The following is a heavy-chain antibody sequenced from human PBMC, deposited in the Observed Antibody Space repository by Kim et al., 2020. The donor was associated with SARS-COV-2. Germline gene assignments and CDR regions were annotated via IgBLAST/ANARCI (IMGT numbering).Heavy chain of an antibody. D-gene: IGHD2-2*01. CDR1: GFTVSSNY. V-gene: IGHV3-53*01. Sequence: GGSLRLSCAASGFTVSSNYMSWVRQAPGKGLEWVSVIYSGGSTYYADSVKGRFTISRDNSKNTLYLQMNSRRAEDTAVYYCARWADCSSTSCPLDYYYYYGMDVWGQGTTVTVSS. CDR2: IYSGGST. J-gene: IGHJ6*02. CDR3: ARWADCSSTSCPLDYYYYYGMDV.